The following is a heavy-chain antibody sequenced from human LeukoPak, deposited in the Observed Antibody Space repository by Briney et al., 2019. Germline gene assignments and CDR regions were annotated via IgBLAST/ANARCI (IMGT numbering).Heavy chain of an antibody. CDR2: ISGGGGST. V-gene: IGHV3-23*01. J-gene: IGHJ6*02. Sequence: GGSLRLSCAASGFTFTSYSMNWVRQAPGKGLEWVSTISGGGGSTYYADSVKGRFTISRDNSKNTLYLQVNSLRAEDTAVYYCARDLISAVAGELYYYYGMDVWGQGTTVTVSS. D-gene: IGHD6-19*01. CDR1: GFTFTSYS. CDR3: ARDLISAVAGELYYYYGMDV.